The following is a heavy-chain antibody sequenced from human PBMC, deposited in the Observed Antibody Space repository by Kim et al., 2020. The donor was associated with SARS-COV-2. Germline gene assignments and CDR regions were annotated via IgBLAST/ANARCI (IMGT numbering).Heavy chain of an antibody. CDR1: GGSISSSSYY. CDR2: IYYSGST. V-gene: IGHV4-39*01. D-gene: IGHD3-10*01. Sequence: SETLSLTCTVSGGSISSSSYYWGWIRQPPGKGLEWIGSIYYSGSTYYNPSLKSRVTISVDTSKNQFSLKLSSVTAADTAVYYCARLGAVPCGITMVRGVCPGDFDYWGQGTLVTVSS. CDR3: ARLGAVPCGITMVRGVCPGDFDY. J-gene: IGHJ4*02.